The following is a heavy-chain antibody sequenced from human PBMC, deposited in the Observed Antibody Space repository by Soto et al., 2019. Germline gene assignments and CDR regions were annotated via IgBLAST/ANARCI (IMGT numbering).Heavy chain of an antibody. Sequence: GGSLRLSSTASAFNFADCAINWVRHVPRKRLGWADRIRGKAHGRTADYTASVKGRFNISRDDSKSIAYLQMNSLTTEDTALYGCTRASDSSSLDNWGKGTRVTVSS. CDR1: AFNFADCA. J-gene: IGHJ4*02. V-gene: IGHV3-49*04. CDR2: IRGKAHGRTA. D-gene: IGHD6-6*01. CDR3: TRASDSSSLDN.